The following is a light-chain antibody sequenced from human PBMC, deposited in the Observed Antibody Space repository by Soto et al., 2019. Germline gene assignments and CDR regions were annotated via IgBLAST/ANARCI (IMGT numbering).Light chain of an antibody. Sequence: DIQMTQSPSTLSASVEDRVTITCRASQNIRSWLAWYQQKPGKAPELLIYSASGLESGVPSRFSGSGSGTEFTLTISSLQPDDFATYYCQESNGNSGLTFGGGTKVEIK. CDR1: QNIRSW. V-gene: IGKV1-5*03. J-gene: IGKJ4*01. CDR3: QESNGNSGLT. CDR2: SAS.